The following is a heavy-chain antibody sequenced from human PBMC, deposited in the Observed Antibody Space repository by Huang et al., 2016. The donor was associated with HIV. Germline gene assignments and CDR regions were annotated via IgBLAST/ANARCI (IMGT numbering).Heavy chain of an antibody. J-gene: IGHJ3*02. CDR3: AREGQTWYGKPIAAFEI. Sequence: VQLVQSGAEVKRPGTSVKISCKASGGSFNRVAFNWVRQAPGQGLQYMGGMGPFFSVTKYAEKFRGRLTISADKSTGTVFMELRGLTSEDTAVFFCAREGQTWYGKPIAAFEIWGQGTTVIVSP. CDR1: GGSFNRVA. CDR2: MGPFFSVT. V-gene: IGHV1-69*10. D-gene: IGHD6-13*01.